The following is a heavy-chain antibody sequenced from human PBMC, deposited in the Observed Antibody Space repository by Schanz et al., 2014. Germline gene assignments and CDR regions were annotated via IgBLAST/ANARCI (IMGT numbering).Heavy chain of an antibody. CDR2: INSDGTKR. CDR3: ARDGYSVVVISPTESFDI. CDR1: GFTLSSYG. D-gene: IGHD2-21*01. V-gene: IGHV3-33*08. Sequence: QVRLVESGGGVVQPGRSLRLSCAASGFTLSSYGMHWVRQAPGKGLEWVAFINSDGTKRFYADSVKSRFTISRDNSRNTLYLQMNSLRAEDTAAYYCARDGYSVVVISPTESFDIWGQGTMVTVSP. J-gene: IGHJ3*02.